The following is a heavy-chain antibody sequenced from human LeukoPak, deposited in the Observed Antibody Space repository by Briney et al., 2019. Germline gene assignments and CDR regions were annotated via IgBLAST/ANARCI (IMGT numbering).Heavy chain of an antibody. V-gene: IGHV5-51*01. CDR2: IYPGDSDT. J-gene: IGHJ4*02. Sequence: GESLKISCKGPGYSFTSYWIGWVRQMPGKGLEWMGIIYPGDSDTRYSPSFQGQVTISADKSISTAYLQWSSLKASDTAMYYCARRYYYDSSGYYYPAYYFDYWGQGTLVTVSS. CDR1: GYSFTSYW. D-gene: IGHD3-22*01. CDR3: ARRYYYDSSGYYYPAYYFDY.